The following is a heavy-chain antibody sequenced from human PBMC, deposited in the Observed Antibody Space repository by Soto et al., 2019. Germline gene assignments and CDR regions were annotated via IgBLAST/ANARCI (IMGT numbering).Heavy chain of an antibody. CDR2: IYASGSP. J-gene: IGHJ4*02. CDR3: ARTYCTNGVCSPFDY. Sequence: SETLSLTCTISGGSISVYYWSWVRQPPGHELEWIGYIYASGSPYYNPSLKSRVTLSVDTSKTQFSLRLRSVTAADTAVYYCARTYCTNGVCSPFDYWGQGTLVTVS. V-gene: IGHV4-59*01. CDR1: GGSISVYY. D-gene: IGHD2-8*01.